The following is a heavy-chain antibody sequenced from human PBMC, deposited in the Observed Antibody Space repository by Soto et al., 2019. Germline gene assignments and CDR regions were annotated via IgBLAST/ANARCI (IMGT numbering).Heavy chain of an antibody. V-gene: IGHV1-18*01. CDR1: GYTFTSYG. J-gene: IGHJ2*01. D-gene: IGHD3-22*01. Sequence: QVQLVQSGAEVKKPGASVKVSCKASGYTFTSYGISWVRQAPGQGLEWMGWISAYNGNTNYAQNLQGRVTMTTDTSTSTAYMELRSLRSDDTAVYYCARVKDSSGYYFNWYFDLWGRGTLVTVSS. CDR2: ISAYNGNT. CDR3: ARVKDSSGYYFNWYFDL.